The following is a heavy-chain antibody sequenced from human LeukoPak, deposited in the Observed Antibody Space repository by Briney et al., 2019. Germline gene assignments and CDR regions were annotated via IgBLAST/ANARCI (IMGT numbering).Heavy chain of an antibody. Sequence: SETLSLTCTVSGGSISSSNNYWGWIRQPPGKGLEWIGSIYYSGSTYYNPSLKSRVTISVDTSKNQFSLKLSSVTAADTAVYYCARSSGGSYTPFDPWGQGTLVTVSS. CDR2: IYYSGST. CDR1: GGSISSSNNY. D-gene: IGHD2-15*01. J-gene: IGHJ5*02. CDR3: ARSSGGSYTPFDP. V-gene: IGHV4-39*01.